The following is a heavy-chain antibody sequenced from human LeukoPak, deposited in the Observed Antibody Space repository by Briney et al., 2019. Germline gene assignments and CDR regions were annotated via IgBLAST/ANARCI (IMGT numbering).Heavy chain of an antibody. CDR3: GRDERGSDGYRLDY. CDR2: IYYSGST. CDR1: GGSFSGGDYF. D-gene: IGHD5-24*01. V-gene: IGHV4-61*08. J-gene: IGHJ4*02. Sequence: SETLSLTCTVSGGSFSGGDYFWSWIRQPPGKGLEWIGYIYYSGSTNYNPSLKSRVTISVDTSKNQFSLKLSSVPAADTAVYYCGRDERGSDGYRLDYWGQGTLVTVSS.